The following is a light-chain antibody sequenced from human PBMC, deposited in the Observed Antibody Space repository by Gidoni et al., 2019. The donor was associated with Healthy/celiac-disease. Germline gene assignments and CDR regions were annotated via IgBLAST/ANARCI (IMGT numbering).Light chain of an antibody. CDR2: GAS. Sequence: EIVMTQSPATLSVSPGERATLSCRASQSVSSNLAWYQQKPGQAPRLLIYGASTRATGIPARFSGSGSGTEFNLTISSLQSEDFAVYYCQQDNNWPPMYTFGQGTKLEIK. J-gene: IGKJ2*01. V-gene: IGKV3-15*01. CDR3: QQDNNWPPMYT. CDR1: QSVSSN.